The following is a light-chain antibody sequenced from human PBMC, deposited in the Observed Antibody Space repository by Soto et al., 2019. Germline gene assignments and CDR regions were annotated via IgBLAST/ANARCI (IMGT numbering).Light chain of an antibody. Sequence: DIQLTQSPSSLSASVGDRVTITCRASQSISTFLNWSQQKRGKAPELLIYAASNLQIGAPSRFSGSGSVTEYTPTNSSLQPEDFATYYCQHSYSSPPITFGQGTRLEI. J-gene: IGKJ5*01. V-gene: IGKV1-39*01. CDR1: QSISTF. CDR3: QHSYSSPPIT. CDR2: AAS.